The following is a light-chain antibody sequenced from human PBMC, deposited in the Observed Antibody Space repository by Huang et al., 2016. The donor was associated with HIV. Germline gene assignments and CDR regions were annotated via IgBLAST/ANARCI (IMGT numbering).Light chain of an antibody. CDR1: QSVSNC. J-gene: IGKJ5*01. CDR2: YAS. V-gene: IGKV3-11*01. CDR3: QQSLSWPLT. Sequence: EIVLTQSPATLCLSPGERATLPCRASQSVSNCLAWYQQKPGQAPRLLIYYASNMATGIPSSFSGSGSGTDFTLTISSLEPEDFAVYYCQQSLSWPLTFGPGTRLEIK.